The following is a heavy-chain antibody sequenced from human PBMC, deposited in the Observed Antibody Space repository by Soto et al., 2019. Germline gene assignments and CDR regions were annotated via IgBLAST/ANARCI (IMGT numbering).Heavy chain of an antibody. D-gene: IGHD1-26*01. CDR1: GGSISSGGYS. CDR3: ARRAAEWDVPFDY. Sequence: SETLSLTCAVSGGSISSGGYSWSWIRQPPGKGLEWIGYMYHSGSTYYNPSLKSRVTISIDRSKNQFSLKLSSVTAADTAVYYCARRAAEWDVPFDYWGQGTLVTVSS. CDR2: MYHSGST. J-gene: IGHJ4*02. V-gene: IGHV4-30-2*01.